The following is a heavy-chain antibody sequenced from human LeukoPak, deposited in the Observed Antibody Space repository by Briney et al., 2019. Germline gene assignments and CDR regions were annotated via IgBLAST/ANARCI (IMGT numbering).Heavy chain of an antibody. CDR1: GFTFSSYS. Sequence: GGSLRLSCAASGFTFSSYSMNWVRQAPGKGLEWVSSISSSSSYIYYADSVKGRFTISRDNAKNSLYLQMNSLRAEDTAVFYCARGPHYGDPILGGAFDIWGQGTMVTVSS. CDR2: ISSSSSYI. D-gene: IGHD4-17*01. CDR3: ARGPHYGDPILGGAFDI. V-gene: IGHV3-21*01. J-gene: IGHJ3*02.